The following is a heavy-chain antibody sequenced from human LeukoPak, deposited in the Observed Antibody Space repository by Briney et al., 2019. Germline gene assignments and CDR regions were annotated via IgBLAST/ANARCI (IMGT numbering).Heavy chain of an antibody. CDR1: GAFINDYY. Sequence: SETLSLTCSVSGAFINDYYWTWIRQPPGKGLEWIGYVYHTGTSGYHPSLKSRVAMSLDTSKNQVSLKLRSVTAADTAVYFCTSVVNGGLFDYWGQGTLVTVSA. D-gene: IGHD2-8*01. V-gene: IGHV4-59*01. CDR2: VYHTGTS. CDR3: TSVVNGGLFDY. J-gene: IGHJ4*02.